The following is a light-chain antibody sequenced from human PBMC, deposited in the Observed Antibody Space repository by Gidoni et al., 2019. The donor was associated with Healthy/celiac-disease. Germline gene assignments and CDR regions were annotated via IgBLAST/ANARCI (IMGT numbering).Light chain of an antibody. CDR3: QQYDNLPLT. J-gene: IGKJ4*01. CDR2: DAS. V-gene: IGKV1-33*01. CDR1: QDISNY. Sequence: DIQMTQSPSSLSASVGDSVTITCQASQDISNYLNWYQQKPGKAPKRLIYDASNLETGVPSRFSGSGSGTDFTFTISSLQPEEIATYYCQQYDNLPLTFGGGTKVEIK.